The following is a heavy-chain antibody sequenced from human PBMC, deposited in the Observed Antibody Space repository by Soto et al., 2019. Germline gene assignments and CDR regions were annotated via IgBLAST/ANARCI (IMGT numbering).Heavy chain of an antibody. Sequence: GGSLGLSCAASGFTFTDYYMCWIRQAPGRGLEWVSYIGDSGTKKYYADSVKGRFTISRDNAKNSLFLQMNSLRPEDTAVYYCANGPLDFWGQGTLVTVSS. V-gene: IGHV3-11*01. J-gene: IGHJ4*02. CDR1: GFTFTDYY. CDR2: IGDSGTKK. CDR3: ANGPLDF.